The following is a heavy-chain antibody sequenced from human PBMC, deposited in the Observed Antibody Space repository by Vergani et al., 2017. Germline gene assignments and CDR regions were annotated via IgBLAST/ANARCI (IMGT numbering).Heavy chain of an antibody. V-gene: IGHV5-51*01. CDR3: ARQVAVAGKWWGPYYYYGMDV. Sequence: EVRLVQSGAAVKKSGESLKISCQASGYTFTNDWIGWVRQMPGEGLEWMGVIYPDDSVAKYSPSFQGRVTLSVDLSISTAYLHWKSLEASDSAMYYCARQVAVAGKWWGPYYYYGMDVWGQGTTVTVSS. J-gene: IGHJ6*02. CDR1: GYTFTNDW. CDR2: IYPDDSVA. D-gene: IGHD6-19*01.